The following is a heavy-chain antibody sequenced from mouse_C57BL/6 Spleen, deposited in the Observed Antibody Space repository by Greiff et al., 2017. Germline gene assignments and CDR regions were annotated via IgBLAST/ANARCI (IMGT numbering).Heavy chain of an antibody. CDR3: TREEDYGYGYWYFDV. CDR2: ISSGGDYI. Sequence: EVQLQESGEGLVKPGGSLKLSCAASGFTFSSYAMSWVRQTPEKRLEWVAYISSGGDYIYYADTVKGRFTISRDNARNTLYLQMSSLKSEDTAMYYCTREEDYGYGYWYFDVWGTGTTVTVSS. D-gene: IGHD2-2*01. J-gene: IGHJ1*03. V-gene: IGHV5-9-1*02. CDR1: GFTFSSYA.